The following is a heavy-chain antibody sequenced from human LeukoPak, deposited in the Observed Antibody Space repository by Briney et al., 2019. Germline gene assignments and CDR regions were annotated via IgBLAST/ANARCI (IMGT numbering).Heavy chain of an antibody. CDR2: IYYSGST. Sequence: SETLSLTCTVSGGSISSGDYYWSWIRQPPGKGLEWIGYIYYSGSTYYNPSLKSRVTISVDTSKNQFSLKLSSVTAADTAVYYCARVGGSSSPYLDYWGQGTLVTVSS. CDR3: ARVGGSSSPYLDY. CDR1: GGSISSGDYY. J-gene: IGHJ4*02. V-gene: IGHV4-30-4*01. D-gene: IGHD6-6*01.